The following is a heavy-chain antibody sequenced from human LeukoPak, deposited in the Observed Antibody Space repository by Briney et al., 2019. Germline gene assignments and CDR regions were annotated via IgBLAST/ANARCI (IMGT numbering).Heavy chain of an antibody. D-gene: IGHD3-10*01. J-gene: IGHJ5*02. CDR3: AKISYAIPSVLLWFGESISAPGWFDP. CDR1: GFTFSSYA. Sequence: PGGSLRLSCAASGFTFSSYAMSWVRQAPGKGLEWVSAISGSGGSTYYADSVKGRFTISRDNSKNTLYLQMNNLRAEDTAVYYCAKISYAIPSVLLWFGESISAPGWFDPWGQGTLVTVSS. CDR2: ISGSGGST. V-gene: IGHV3-23*01.